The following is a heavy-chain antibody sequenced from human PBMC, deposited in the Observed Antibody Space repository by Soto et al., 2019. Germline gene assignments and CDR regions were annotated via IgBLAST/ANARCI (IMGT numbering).Heavy chain of an antibody. CDR2: ISGGGDSA. CDR3: GKERRGSGWSVCNF. V-gene: IGHV3-23*01. Sequence: GGSLRLSCTASGFPFSHYAMNWVRQGPGTRLEWVADISGGGDSARYADSVRGRFTISRDNSRDTLYLQMNSLRVDDTAVYYCGKERRGSGWSVCNFWGQGALVTVSS. D-gene: IGHD6-19*01. J-gene: IGHJ4*02. CDR1: GFPFSHYA.